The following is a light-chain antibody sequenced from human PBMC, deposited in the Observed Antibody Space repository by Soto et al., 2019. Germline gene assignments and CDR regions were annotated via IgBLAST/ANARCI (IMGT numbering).Light chain of an antibody. J-gene: IGKJ4*01. CDR3: QQYYDIPLT. V-gene: IGKV4-1*01. CDR2: WSS. Sequence: DFLMTQSPDSLAVSLGERATINCKSSQRVLYDSNNENYLALYQQKPGQPPKLLIYWSSTRESGVPDRFSGSGSGTDFTLTISSLQDEDVAVYYCQQYYDIPLTFGGGTNVDIK. CDR1: QRVLYDSNNENY.